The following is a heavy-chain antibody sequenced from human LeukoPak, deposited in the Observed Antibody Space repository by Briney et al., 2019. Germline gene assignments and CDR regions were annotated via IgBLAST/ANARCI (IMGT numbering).Heavy chain of an antibody. Sequence: SETLSLTCAVNGGSFSVYFWTWIRQPPGKGLEWIGEINRSERTNYNPSLKSRVAISLDTSKNQFSLKLSSVAAADTAVYYCARGKSAYYYDSSGPYYFDYWGQGTLVTVSS. J-gene: IGHJ4*02. CDR3: ARGKSAYYYDSSGPYYFDY. D-gene: IGHD3-22*01. V-gene: IGHV4-34*01. CDR2: INRSERT. CDR1: GGSFSVYF.